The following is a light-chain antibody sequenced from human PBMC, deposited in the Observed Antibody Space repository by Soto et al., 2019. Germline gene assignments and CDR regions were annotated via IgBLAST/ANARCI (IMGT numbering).Light chain of an antibody. CDR2: AAS. CDR3: QQVKSFLPLT. Sequence: IQLTQSPSSLSASLGDSVTITCRASQDISSHLAWYQQKPGKAPKVLIYAASTLESGIPSRFSGSGSGTDFTLTISSLQAEDFATYYCQQVKSFLPLTFGGGTKVDI. J-gene: IGKJ4*01. CDR1: QDISSH. V-gene: IGKV1-9*01.